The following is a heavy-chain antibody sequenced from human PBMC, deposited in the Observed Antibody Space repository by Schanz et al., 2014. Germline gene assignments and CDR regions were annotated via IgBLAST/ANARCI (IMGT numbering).Heavy chain of an antibody. CDR2: IYHSGGT. V-gene: IGHV4-4*02. CDR1: GGSITSDW. CDR3: ARDYYGSGSYFNWFDP. J-gene: IGHJ5*02. Sequence: QVQLQESGPGLMKPSGTLSLTCAVSGGSITSDWWSWVRQPPGKGLEWIGEIYHSGGTNYNPSLKGGVPISVDKSKTRFSLTLSSVTAADTAVYYCARDYYGSGSYFNWFDPWGQGTLVTVSS. D-gene: IGHD3-10*01.